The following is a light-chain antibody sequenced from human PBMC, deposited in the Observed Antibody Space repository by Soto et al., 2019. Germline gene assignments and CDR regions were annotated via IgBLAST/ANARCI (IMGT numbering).Light chain of an antibody. CDR2: DVS. J-gene: IGLJ2*01. CDR1: SSDVGGYNY. Sequence: QSALTQPASVSGSPGQSITISCTGTSSDVGGYNYVSWYQQHPGRAPQLMIYDVSHRPSGVSNRFSGSRSGNTASLTISGLQAEDEADYYCSSYATSTTLLFGGGTKLTVL. CDR3: SSYATSTTLL. V-gene: IGLV2-14*03.